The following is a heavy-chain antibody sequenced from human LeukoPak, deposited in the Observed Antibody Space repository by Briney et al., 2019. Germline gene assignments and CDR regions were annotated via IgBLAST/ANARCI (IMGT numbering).Heavy chain of an antibody. J-gene: IGHJ4*02. CDR2: ISDTGGRT. CDR3: AKRGVVIRVILVGFHKEAYYFDS. V-gene: IGHV3-23*01. CDR1: GFTFGDFP. Sequence: GGSPRLSCAASGFTFGDFPMSWVRQAPGKGLEWVAGISDTGGRTNYADSVKGRFTISRDNPKNTLYLQMNSLRAEDTAVYFCAKRGVVIRVILVGFHKEAYYFDSWGQGALVTVSS. D-gene: IGHD3-22*01.